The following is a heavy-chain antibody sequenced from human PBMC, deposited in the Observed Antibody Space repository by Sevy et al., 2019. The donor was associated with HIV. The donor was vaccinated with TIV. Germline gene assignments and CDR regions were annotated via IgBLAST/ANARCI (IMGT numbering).Heavy chain of an antibody. J-gene: IGHJ6*02. D-gene: IGHD3-3*01. CDR3: ARGLGSGVKYYYYYYGMDV. Sequence: SETLSLTCAVYGGSFSGYYWSWIRQPPGKGLEWIGEINQSGSTNYNPSLKSRVTISVDTSKNQFSLKLSSVTAADTAVYYCARGLGSGVKYYYYYYGMDVWGQGTTVTVSS. V-gene: IGHV4-34*01. CDR2: INQSGST. CDR1: GGSFSGYY.